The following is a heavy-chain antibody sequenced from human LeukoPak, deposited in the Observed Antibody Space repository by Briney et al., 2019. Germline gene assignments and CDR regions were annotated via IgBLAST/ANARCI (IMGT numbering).Heavy chain of an antibody. J-gene: IGHJ5*02. CDR1: GGSISSSTYF. D-gene: IGHD1-26*01. Sequence: PSETLSLTCTVSGGSISSSTYFWGWIRQPPGKGLEWIGSIFNSGTTYYNPSLKSRVTISVDTSKNQFSLKLNSVTAADTAVYYCARHGSYYFWFDPWGQGPLVPASS. CDR3: ARHGSYYFWFDP. CDR2: IFNSGTT. V-gene: IGHV4-39*01.